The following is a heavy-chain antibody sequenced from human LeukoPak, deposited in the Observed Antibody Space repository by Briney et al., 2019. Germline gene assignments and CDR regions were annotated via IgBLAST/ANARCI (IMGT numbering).Heavy chain of an antibody. CDR2: FAFEEGKI. Sequence: ASVKVSCKVSGYTLTELSMHWVRQVPGKGLEGMGGFAFEEGKIIYAQKFQGRITMTEDTSTDTAYMELSSLTSEDTAVYYCTAATGWSSSMMWGQGTAVTVSS. D-gene: IGHD6-13*01. CDR1: GYTLTELS. V-gene: IGHV1-24*01. CDR3: TAATGWSSSMM. J-gene: IGHJ4*02.